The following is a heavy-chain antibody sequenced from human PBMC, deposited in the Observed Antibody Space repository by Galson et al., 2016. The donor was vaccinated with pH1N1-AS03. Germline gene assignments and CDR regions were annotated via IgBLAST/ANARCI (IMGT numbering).Heavy chain of an antibody. D-gene: IGHD2-2*01. CDR1: GFTLSSFG. J-gene: IGHJ4*02. CDR2: IRFDGSVR. V-gene: IGHV3-30*02. CDR3: AKVSAGSSSYNYFDH. Sequence: SLRLSCAASGFTLSSFGMHWVRRAPGKGLEWVAFIRFDGSVRFYADSVKGRFTISRDDSKNTLYLQMNSLRAEDTAVYFCAKVSAGSSSYNYFDHWGQGTLVIVSS.